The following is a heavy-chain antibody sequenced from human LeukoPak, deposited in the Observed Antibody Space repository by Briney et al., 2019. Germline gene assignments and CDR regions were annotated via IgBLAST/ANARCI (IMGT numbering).Heavy chain of an antibody. J-gene: IGHJ4*02. CDR1: GGSISNSY. CDR2: IYYSGST. V-gene: IGHV4-59*08. D-gene: IGHD3-3*01. Sequence: SETLSLTCTVSGGSISNSYWSWIRQPPGKGLEWIGYIYYSGSTEYNPSLTSRVTISLDTSKNQFSLRLSSVTAADTAVYYCARRGGDFWSDYYAFDYWGQGTLVTIPS. CDR3: ARRGGDFWSDYYAFDY.